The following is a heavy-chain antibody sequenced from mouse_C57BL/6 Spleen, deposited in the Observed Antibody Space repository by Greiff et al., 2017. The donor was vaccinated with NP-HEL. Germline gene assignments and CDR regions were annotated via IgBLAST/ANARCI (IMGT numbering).Heavy chain of an antibody. V-gene: IGHV1-82*01. CDR3: AREGALYYGYDWYFDV. D-gene: IGHD2-2*01. CDR1: GYAFSSSW. Sequence: QVQLQQSGPELVKPGASVKISCKASGYAFSSSWMNWVKQRPGKGLEWIGRIYPGDGDTNYNGKFKGKATLTADKSSSTAYMQLSSLTSEDSAVYFCAREGALYYGYDWYFDVWGTGTTVTVSS. CDR2: IYPGDGDT. J-gene: IGHJ1*03.